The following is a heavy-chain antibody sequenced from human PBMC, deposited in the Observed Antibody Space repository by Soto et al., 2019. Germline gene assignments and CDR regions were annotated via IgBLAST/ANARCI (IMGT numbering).Heavy chain of an antibody. D-gene: IGHD5-12*01. CDR3: AKEFIVATKDSPYYYYYGMDV. Sequence: PGGSLRLSCAASGFTFSSYGMHWVRQAPGKGLEWVAVISYDGSNKYYADSVKGRFTISRDNSKNTLYLQMNSLRAEDTAVYYCAKEFIVATKDSPYYYYYGMDVWGQGTTVTVSS. V-gene: IGHV3-30*18. CDR2: ISYDGSNK. CDR1: GFTFSSYG. J-gene: IGHJ6*02.